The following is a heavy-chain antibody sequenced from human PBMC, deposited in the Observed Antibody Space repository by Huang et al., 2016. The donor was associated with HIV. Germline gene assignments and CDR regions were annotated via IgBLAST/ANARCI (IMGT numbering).Heavy chain of an antibody. CDR1: GGSISSSSYY. V-gene: IGHV4-39*01. D-gene: IGHD3-3*01. Sequence: QLQLQESGPGLVKPSETLSLTCTVSGGSISSSSYYWGWIRQTPGKGLEVSGSIYYSGSTYSNPSLKSLVTISVDTSKNQFSRKLSSVTAADTAVYYCARHPDYDFWSGYPFFDYWGQGTLVTVSS. CDR2: IYYSGST. J-gene: IGHJ4*02. CDR3: ARHPDYDFWSGYPFFDY.